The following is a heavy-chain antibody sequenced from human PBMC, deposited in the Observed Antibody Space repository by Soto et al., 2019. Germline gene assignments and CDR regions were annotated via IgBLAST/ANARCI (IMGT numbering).Heavy chain of an antibody. CDR2: ISYDGSNK. J-gene: IGHJ4*02. CDR1: GFTFSSYG. V-gene: IGHV3-30*18. D-gene: IGHD3-22*01. Sequence: HPGGSLRLSCAASGFTFSSYGMHWVRQAPGKGLEWVAVISYDGSNKYYVDSVKGRFTISRDNSKNTLYLQMNSLRAEDTDVYYCAKDLDEYYYDSSGSDYWGQGTLVTVSS. CDR3: AKDLDEYYYDSSGSDY.